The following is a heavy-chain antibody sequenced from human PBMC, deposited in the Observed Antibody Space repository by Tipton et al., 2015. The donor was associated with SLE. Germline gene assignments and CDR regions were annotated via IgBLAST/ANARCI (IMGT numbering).Heavy chain of an antibody. V-gene: IGHV3-9*01. CDR1: GSTFEDYT. D-gene: IGHD1-26*01. CDR2: ISWNSGSI. Sequence: SLRLSCAASGSTFEDYTMYWVRQVPGKGLEWVSGISWNSGSIGYADSVKGRFTISRDNAKNSLYLQMNGLRAEDTAVYYCARDLVGPTGYGMDVWGQGTTVTVSS. J-gene: IGHJ6*02. CDR3: ARDLVGPTGYGMDV.